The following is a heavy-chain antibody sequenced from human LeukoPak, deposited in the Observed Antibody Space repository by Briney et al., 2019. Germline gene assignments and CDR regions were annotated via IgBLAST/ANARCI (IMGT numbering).Heavy chain of an antibody. Sequence: PGRSLRLSCAASGLTFRNYGMHWVRQAPGKGLEWVAVIWYDGSNEGYADSVKGRFTISRDNSKNMLYLRMDSLRDEDTAVYYCATNSGTPPRYMNVWGKGTTVSVSS. D-gene: IGHD1-26*01. CDR3: ATNSGTPPRYMNV. CDR1: GLTFRNYG. J-gene: IGHJ6*03. CDR2: IWYDGSNE. V-gene: IGHV3-33*01.